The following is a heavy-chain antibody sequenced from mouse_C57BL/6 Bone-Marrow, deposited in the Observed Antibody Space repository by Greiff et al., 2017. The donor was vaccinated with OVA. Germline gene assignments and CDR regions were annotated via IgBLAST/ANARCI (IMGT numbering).Heavy chain of an antibody. CDR3: ARRWLLDY. Sequence: VQLQQSGAELVMPGASVKLSCKASGYTFTSYWMHWVKQRPGQGLEWIGEIDPSDSYTNYNQKFKGKSTLTVDKSSSTAYMQLSSLTSEDSAVYYCARRWLLDYWGQGTTLTVSS. J-gene: IGHJ2*01. D-gene: IGHD2-3*01. CDR1: GYTFTSYW. V-gene: IGHV1-69*01. CDR2: IDPSDSYT.